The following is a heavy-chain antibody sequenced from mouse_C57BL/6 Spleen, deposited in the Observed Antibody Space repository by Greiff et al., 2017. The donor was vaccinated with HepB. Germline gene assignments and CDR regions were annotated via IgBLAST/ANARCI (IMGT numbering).Heavy chain of an antibody. D-gene: IGHD3-2*02. J-gene: IGHJ2*01. CDR3: ASFSTAQANYYFDY. CDR1: GYTFTSYW. Sequence: QVQLQQPGAELVMPGASVKLSCKASGYTFTSYWMHWVKQRPGQGLEWIGEIDPSDSYTNYNQKFKGKSTLTVDKSSSTAYMQLSSLTSEDSAVYYCASFSTAQANYYFDYWGQGTTLTVSS. CDR2: IDPSDSYT. V-gene: IGHV1-69*01.